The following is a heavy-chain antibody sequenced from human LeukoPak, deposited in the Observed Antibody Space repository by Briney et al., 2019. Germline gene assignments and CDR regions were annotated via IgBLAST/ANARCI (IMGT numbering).Heavy chain of an antibody. V-gene: IGHV3-11*06. J-gene: IGHJ6*04. Sequence: PGGSLRLSCAASGFTFSDYYMSWIRQPPGKGLEWVSYISSSSSYTNYADSVKGRFTISRDNAKNSLYLQMNSLRAEDTAVYYCARDQAGIAVAGTPWYYYGMDVWGKGTTVTVSS. CDR2: ISSSSSYT. CDR1: GFTFSDYY. CDR3: ARDQAGIAVAGTPWYYYGMDV. D-gene: IGHD6-19*01.